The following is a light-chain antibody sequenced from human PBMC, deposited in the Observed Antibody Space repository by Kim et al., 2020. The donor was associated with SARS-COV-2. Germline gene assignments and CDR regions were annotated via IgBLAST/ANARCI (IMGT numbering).Light chain of an antibody. J-gene: IGKJ4*01. CDR2: GAS. V-gene: IGKV3-20*01. CDR1: QSVSSGY. Sequence: EVVLTQSPGTLSLSPGERATLSCRASQSVSSGYLAWYQQKPGQAPRLLMYGASSRATGIPDRFSGSGSGTDFTLTISRLEPEDFAVYYCQQYGRSVTFGGGTKVEIK. CDR3: QQYGRSVT.